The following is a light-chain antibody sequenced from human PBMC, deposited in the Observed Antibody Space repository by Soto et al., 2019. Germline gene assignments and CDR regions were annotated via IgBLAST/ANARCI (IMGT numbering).Light chain of an antibody. CDR3: SSYTSSSPYV. J-gene: IGLJ1*01. Sequence: QSALTQPASVSGSPGQSITISCTGTSSDVAFYNHVSWYQQHAGKAPKLMIYEVSNRPSGVSNRFSGSKSGNAASLTISGLQAEDEADYYCSSYTSSSPYVFGTGTKVTVL. CDR1: SSDVAFYNH. V-gene: IGLV2-14*01. CDR2: EVS.